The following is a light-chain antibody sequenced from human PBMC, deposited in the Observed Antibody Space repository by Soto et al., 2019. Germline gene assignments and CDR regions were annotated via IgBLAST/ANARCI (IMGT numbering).Light chain of an antibody. V-gene: IGKV3-20*01. Sequence: EVVLTHSPGTLSLSPVERATLSFSSSQSIGSSYLAWYQQKPGQAPRLLIYGASSRATGIPDRFSGGGSGTDFSLTISRLDPEDFAVYYCQQYSSSPITFGQGTRLENK. CDR1: QSIGSSY. CDR3: QQYSSSPIT. CDR2: GAS. J-gene: IGKJ5*01.